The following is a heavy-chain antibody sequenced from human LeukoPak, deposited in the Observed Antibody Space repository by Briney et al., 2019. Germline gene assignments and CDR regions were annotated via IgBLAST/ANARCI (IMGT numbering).Heavy chain of an antibody. J-gene: IGHJ4*02. CDR3: ARSIQWLGYYFDY. CDR2: INHSGST. Sequence: SETLSLTCAVYGGSFSGYYWSWIRQPPGKGLEWIGEINHSGSTNYNPSLKSRVTISVDTSKNQFSLKLSSVTAADTAVYYCARSIQWLGYYFDYWGQGTLVTVSS. CDR1: GGSFSGYY. V-gene: IGHV4-34*01. D-gene: IGHD5-12*01.